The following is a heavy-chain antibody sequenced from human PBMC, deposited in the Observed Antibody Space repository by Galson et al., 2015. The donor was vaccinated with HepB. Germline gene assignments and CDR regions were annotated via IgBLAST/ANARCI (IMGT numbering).Heavy chain of an antibody. V-gene: IGHV3-49*04. Sequence: SLRLSCAASGFTFGDYAMSWVRQAPGKGLEWVGFSRSKGYSGTTEYAASVKGRFTISRDNSKSIAYLQMNSLKIEDTAVYYCNGHSGSRQDDYWGRGTLVTVSS. J-gene: IGHJ4*02. CDR1: GFTFGDYA. CDR2: SRSKGYSGTT. D-gene: IGHD1-26*01. CDR3: NGHSGSRQDDY.